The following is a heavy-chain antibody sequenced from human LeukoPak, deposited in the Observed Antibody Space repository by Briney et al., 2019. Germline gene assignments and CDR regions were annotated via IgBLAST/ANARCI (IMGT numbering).Heavy chain of an antibody. J-gene: IGHJ3*02. Sequence: PGVSLRLSCAASGFRFDDYGMRWVRQGPGPGQESVFVIDQNGDSTGYADPVKGRFTISRDNAKTSLYLQMNSLRAEDTALYYCARDHKGGDGADAFDIWGHGTMVTVSS. D-gene: IGHD5-24*01. V-gene: IGHV3-20*04. CDR2: IDQNGDST. CDR3: ARDHKGGDGADAFDI. CDR1: GFRFDDYG.